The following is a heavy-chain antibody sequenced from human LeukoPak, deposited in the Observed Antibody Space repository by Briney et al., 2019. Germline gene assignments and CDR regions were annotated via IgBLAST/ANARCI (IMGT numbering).Heavy chain of an antibody. CDR2: IYTSGST. J-gene: IGHJ4*02. Sequence: SETLSLTCTVSGGSISSYYWSWIRQPPGKGLEWIGYIYTSGSTNYNPSLKSRVTISVDTSKNQFSLKLSSVTAADTAVYYCARASKYYYDSSGYRWAYYFDYWGQGTLVTVSS. CDR1: GGSISSYY. D-gene: IGHD3-22*01. CDR3: ARASKYYYDSSGYRWAYYFDY. V-gene: IGHV4-4*09.